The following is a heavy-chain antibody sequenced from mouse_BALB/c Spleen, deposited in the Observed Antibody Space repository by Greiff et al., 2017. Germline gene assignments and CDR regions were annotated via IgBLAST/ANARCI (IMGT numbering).Heavy chain of an antibody. J-gene: IGHJ2*01. CDR2: ISSGGSYT. CDR3: ARGYGAGNHFDY. Sequence: EVQRVESGGGLVKPGGSLKLSCAASGFTFSSYAMSWVRQSPEKRLEWVAEISSGGSYTYYPDTVTGRFTISRANAKNTLYLEMSSLRSEDTAMYYCARGYGAGNHFDYWGQGTTLTVSS. V-gene: IGHV5-9-4*01. D-gene: IGHD2-1*01. CDR1: GFTFSSYA.